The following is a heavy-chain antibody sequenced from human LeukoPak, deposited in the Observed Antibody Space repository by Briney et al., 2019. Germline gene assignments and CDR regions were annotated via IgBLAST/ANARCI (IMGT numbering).Heavy chain of an antibody. J-gene: IGHJ4*02. CDR1: GFTFSSYA. Sequence: EGSLRLSCAASGFTFSSYAMSWVRQAPGKGLEWVSAISVSGGSTYYADSVKGRFTISRDNSKNTLYLQMDSLRADDTAVYYCAKNRHRLPSDYWGQGTLVTVSS. D-gene: IGHD2-2*01. V-gene: IGHV3-23*01. CDR3: AKNRHRLPSDY. CDR2: ISVSGGST.